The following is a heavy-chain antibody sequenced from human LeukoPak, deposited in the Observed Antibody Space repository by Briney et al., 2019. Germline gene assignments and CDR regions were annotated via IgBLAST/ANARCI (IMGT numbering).Heavy chain of an antibody. D-gene: IGHD3-16*02. CDR1: GGSFSGYY. CDR3: ARDIVYYYYGMDV. V-gene: IGHV4-34*01. CDR2: INHSGST. J-gene: IGHJ6*02. Sequence: SETLSLTCAVYGGSFSGYYWSWIRQPPGKGLEWIGEINHSGSTNYNPSLKSRVTISVDTSKNQFSLKLSPVTAADTAVYYCARDIVYYYYGMDVWGQGTTVTVSS.